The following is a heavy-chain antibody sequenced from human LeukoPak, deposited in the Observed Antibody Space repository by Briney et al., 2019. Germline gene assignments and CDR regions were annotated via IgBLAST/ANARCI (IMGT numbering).Heavy chain of an antibody. Sequence: PGGSLRLSCAASGFTFSSYAMTWVRQAPGRGLEWVSAISGNGGTTYYADSVKGRFTISRDNAKNSLYLQMNSLRAEDTAVYYCARAPGWAVAGTGWFDPWGQGTLVTVSS. J-gene: IGHJ5*02. V-gene: IGHV3-23*01. CDR2: ISGNGGTT. D-gene: IGHD6-19*01. CDR1: GFTFSSYA. CDR3: ARAPGWAVAGTGWFDP.